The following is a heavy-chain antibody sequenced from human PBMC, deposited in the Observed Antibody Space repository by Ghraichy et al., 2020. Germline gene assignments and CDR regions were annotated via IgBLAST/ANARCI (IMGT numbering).Heavy chain of an antibody. D-gene: IGHD5-12*01. V-gene: IGHV4-34*01. CDR1: GGSFSGYY. CDR2: INHSGST. Sequence: SETLSLTCAVYGGSFSGYYWSWIRQPPGKGLEWIGEINHSGSTNYNPSLKSRVTISVDTSKNQFSLKLSSVTAADTAVYYCARGTQWLRYSYYGMDVWGQGTTVTVSS. J-gene: IGHJ6*02. CDR3: ARGTQWLRYSYYGMDV.